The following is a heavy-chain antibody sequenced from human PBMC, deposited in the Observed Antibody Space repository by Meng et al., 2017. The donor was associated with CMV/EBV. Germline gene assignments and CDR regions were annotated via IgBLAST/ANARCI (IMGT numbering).Heavy chain of an antibody. J-gene: IGHJ4*02. CDR3: ASNYDFWSGLDY. D-gene: IGHD3-3*01. CDR2: IIPILGIA. CDR1: GGTFSSYA. V-gene: IGHV1-69*10. Sequence: SVKVSCKASGGTFSSYAISWVRQAPGQGLEWMGGIIPILGIANYAQKFQGRVTITTDESTSTAYMELSSLRSEDTAVYYCASNYDFWSGLDYWGQGTLVTVSS.